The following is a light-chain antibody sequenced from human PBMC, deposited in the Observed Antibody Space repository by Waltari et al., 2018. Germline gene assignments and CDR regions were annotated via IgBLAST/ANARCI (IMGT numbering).Light chain of an antibody. CDR2: GAT. Sequence: EFVLTQSPGTLSLSLGERATLSCRASQSVSRTYFAWYQHKPGQAPRLRIYGATSRAPGSPERFSGSGDGTDVSLTISRLEPEDSAVYYCQRYGSSPGTFGQGTKVEVK. J-gene: IGKJ1*01. CDR1: QSVSRTY. CDR3: QRYGSSPGT. V-gene: IGKV3-20*01.